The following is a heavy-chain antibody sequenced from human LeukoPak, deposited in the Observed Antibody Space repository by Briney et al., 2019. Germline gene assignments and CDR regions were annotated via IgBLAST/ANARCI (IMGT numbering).Heavy chain of an antibody. CDR1: GGSISSGDYY. Sequence: SETLSLTCTVSGGSISSGDYYWSWIRQPPGKGLEWIGYIYYSGSTYYNPSLKSQVTISVDTSKNQFSLKLSSVTAAGTAVYYCARVWFGELSLYYFDYWGQGTLVTVSS. J-gene: IGHJ4*02. D-gene: IGHD3-10*01. V-gene: IGHV4-30-4*01. CDR2: IYYSGST. CDR3: ARVWFGELSLYYFDY.